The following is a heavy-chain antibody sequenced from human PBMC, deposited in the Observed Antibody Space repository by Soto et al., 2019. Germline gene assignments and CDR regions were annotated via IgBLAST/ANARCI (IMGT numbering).Heavy chain of an antibody. J-gene: IGHJ5*02. Sequence: GESLKISCKGSGYSFTSYWIGWVRQMPGKGLERMGIIYPGDSDTRYSPSFRGQVTISADKSISTAYLQWSSLKASDXAMXXCARSSSPGMVDWFDPWGQGTLVTVSS. CDR1: GYSFTSYW. CDR2: IYPGDSDT. CDR3: ARSSSPGMVDWFDP. D-gene: IGHD2-8*01. V-gene: IGHV5-51*01.